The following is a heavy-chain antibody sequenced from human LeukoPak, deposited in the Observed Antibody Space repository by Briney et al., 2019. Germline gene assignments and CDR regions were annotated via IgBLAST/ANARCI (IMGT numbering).Heavy chain of an antibody. CDR1: SGSIFSSNW. CDR3: ASRKLGNDY. CDR2: IFHSGST. V-gene: IGHV4-4*02. Sequence: PSETLSLTCAVSSGSIFSSNWWSWVRQPPGKGLEWIGQIFHSGSTTYSPSLKSRVTISVDKSKNQFSLRLTSVTAADTAVYYCASRKLGNDYWGQGTLVTVSS. J-gene: IGHJ4*02. D-gene: IGHD7-27*01.